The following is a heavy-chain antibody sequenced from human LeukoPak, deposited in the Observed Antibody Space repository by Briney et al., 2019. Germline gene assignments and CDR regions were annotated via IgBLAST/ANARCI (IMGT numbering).Heavy chain of an antibody. CDR1: GYTFTSYY. CDR3: ARDQGDFWSGYFSRLSYYMDV. J-gene: IGHJ6*03. D-gene: IGHD3-3*01. Sequence: ASVKVSCKASGYTFTSYYMHWVRQAPGQGLEWMGIINPSGGSTSYAQKFQGRVTMTRDMSTSTVYMELSSLRSEDTAVYYCARDQGDFWSGYFSRLSYYMDVWGKGTTVTVSS. V-gene: IGHV1-46*01. CDR2: INPSGGST.